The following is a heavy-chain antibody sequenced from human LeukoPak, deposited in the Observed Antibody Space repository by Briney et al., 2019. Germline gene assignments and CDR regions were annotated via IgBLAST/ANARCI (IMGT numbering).Heavy chain of an antibody. V-gene: IGHV3-30-3*01. CDR1: GFTFSSYA. J-gene: IGHJ6*02. CDR3: ARGNRLYYYYGMDV. Sequence: AGGSLRLSCAASGFTFSSYAMRWVRQAPGKGLEWVAVISYDGSNKYYADSVKGRFTISRDNSKNTLYMQMNSLRAEDTAVYYCARGNRLYYYYGMDVWGQGTTVTVSS. CDR2: ISYDGSNK.